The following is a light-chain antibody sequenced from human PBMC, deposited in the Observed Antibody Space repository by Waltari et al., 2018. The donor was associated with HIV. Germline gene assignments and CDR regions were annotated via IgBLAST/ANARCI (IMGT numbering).Light chain of an antibody. J-gene: IGLJ1*01. CDR3: QSYDSNLSGATV. CDR2: GNS. CDR1: SSNIGAGYD. Sequence: QSVLTQPPSVSGAPGQRVTISCTGSSSNIGAGYDVQWYQQLPGTAPKVLIYGNSNRPSGVPDRFSGSKSGTSASLAITGLQAEDEADYYCQSYDSNLSGATVFGTGTKVTVL. V-gene: IGLV1-40*01.